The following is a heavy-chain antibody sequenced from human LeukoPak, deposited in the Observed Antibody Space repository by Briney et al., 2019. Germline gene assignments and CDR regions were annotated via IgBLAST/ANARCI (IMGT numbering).Heavy chain of an antibody. CDR1: GSPSGEAG. CDR3: TTRRQDGW. CDR2: IKSKSDGGTI. Sequence: GGPFGPSRLVSGSPSGEAGLSGVARLPGKGLEWVVRIKSKSDGGTIDYAAPVKGRFTISRDDSRDTLYLQMNSLKTEDTAVYYCTTRRQDGWWGQGTLVTVS. V-gene: IGHV3-15*01. J-gene: IGHJ4*02. D-gene: IGHD2-15*01.